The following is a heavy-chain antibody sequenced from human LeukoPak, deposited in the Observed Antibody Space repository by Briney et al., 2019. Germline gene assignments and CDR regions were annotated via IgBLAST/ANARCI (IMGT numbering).Heavy chain of an antibody. CDR3: EATGVGYCSSTSCYGAFDI. J-gene: IGHJ3*02. D-gene: IGHD2-2*01. Sequence: GASAKVSCKASGYTFTSYYMHWVRQAPGQGLEWMGIINPSGGSTSYAQKFQGRVTMTRDTSTSTVYMELSSLRSEDTAVYYCEATGVGYCSSTSCYGAFDIWGQGTMVTVSS. CDR1: GYTFTSYY. CDR2: INPSGGST. V-gene: IGHV1-46*01.